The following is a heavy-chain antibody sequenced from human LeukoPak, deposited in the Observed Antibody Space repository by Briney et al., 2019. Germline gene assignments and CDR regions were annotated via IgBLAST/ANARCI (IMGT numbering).Heavy chain of an antibody. Sequence: VASVKVSCKASGYTFTNYGISWVRQAPGQGLEWMGWISAYNGDTNYAQKLQGRVTMTTDTSTSTAYMELRSLRSDDTAVYYCAVRNRSSWPPFDFWGQGTLVTVSS. V-gene: IGHV1-18*01. CDR3: AVRNRSSWPPFDF. CDR1: GYTFTNYG. D-gene: IGHD6-13*01. J-gene: IGHJ4*02. CDR2: ISAYNGDT.